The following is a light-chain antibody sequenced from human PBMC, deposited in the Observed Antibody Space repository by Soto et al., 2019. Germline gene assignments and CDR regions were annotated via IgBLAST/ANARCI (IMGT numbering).Light chain of an antibody. CDR1: QSISSW. CDR2: DAS. J-gene: IGKJ2*01. CDR3: QQFDRLPMYT. Sequence: DIPMTQSPSTLSASVGDRVTITCRASQSISSWLAWYQQKPGKAPKLLIYDASSLESGVPSRFSGSGSGTEFTLTISSLQPEDIATYYCQQFDRLPMYTFGQGTKLEIK. V-gene: IGKV1-5*01.